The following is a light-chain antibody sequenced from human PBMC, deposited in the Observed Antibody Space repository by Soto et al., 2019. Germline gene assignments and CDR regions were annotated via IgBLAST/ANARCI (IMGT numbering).Light chain of an antibody. CDR2: RNG. J-gene: IGLJ1*01. Sequence: QSVLTQPPSASATPGQGVTISCSGSSVNIGSNYVYWYQQLPGTAPKLLIYRNGQRPSGVPDRFSGSKSGTSASLAITGLQAEDEADYYCQSYDSSLSGLYVFGTGTKLTVL. V-gene: IGLV1-47*01. CDR3: QSYDSSLSGLYV. CDR1: SVNIGSNY.